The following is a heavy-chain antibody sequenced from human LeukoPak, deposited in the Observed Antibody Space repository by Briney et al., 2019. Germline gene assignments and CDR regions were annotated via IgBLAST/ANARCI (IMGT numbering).Heavy chain of an antibody. J-gene: IGHJ4*02. V-gene: IGHV3-48*04. CDR1: GFIFNDYS. CDR2: IGIDSGST. CDR3: SRDHNYDFEN. Sequence: PGGSLRLSCAASGFIFNDYSMNWVRQAPGKGLEWISYIGIDSGSTKYADSVKGRFTISGDNAKSSLYLQMNSLRVEDTAVYYCSRDHNYDFENWGQGFLVTVS. D-gene: IGHD4-11*01.